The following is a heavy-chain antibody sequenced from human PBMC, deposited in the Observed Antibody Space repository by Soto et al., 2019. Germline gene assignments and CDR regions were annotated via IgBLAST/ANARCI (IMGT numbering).Heavy chain of an antibody. Sequence: GGSLRLSCAASGFTFSSYWMSWVRQAPGKGLEWVANIKQDGSEKYYVDSVKGRFTISRDNAKNSLYLQMNSLRAEDTAVYYCARENPYIYYDSSGYYPTRPLGMDVWGQGTTVTVSS. V-gene: IGHV3-7*01. CDR1: GFTFSSYW. J-gene: IGHJ6*02. CDR2: IKQDGSEK. D-gene: IGHD3-22*01. CDR3: ARENPYIYYDSSGYYPTRPLGMDV.